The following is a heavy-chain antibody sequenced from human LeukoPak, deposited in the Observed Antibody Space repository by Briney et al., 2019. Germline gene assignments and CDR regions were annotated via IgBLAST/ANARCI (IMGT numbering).Heavy chain of an antibody. CDR1: GFTFSSYG. J-gene: IGHJ4*02. CDR3: AKELGRAVAGERVDY. D-gene: IGHD6-19*01. CDR2: IQYDGSDK. Sequence: GGSLRLSCAASGFTFSSYGMHWVRQAPGKGLEWLAFIQYDGSDKYYADSEKGRFTVSRDSSMNTLYLQMNSLRDDDTAVYYCAKELGRAVAGERVDYWGQGTLVTVSS. V-gene: IGHV3-30*02.